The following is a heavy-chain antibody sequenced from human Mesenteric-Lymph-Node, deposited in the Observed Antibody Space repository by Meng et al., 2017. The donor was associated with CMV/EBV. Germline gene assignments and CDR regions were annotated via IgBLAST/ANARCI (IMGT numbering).Heavy chain of an antibody. V-gene: IGHV3-33*01. Sequence: GGSLRLSCVASGFTFSSFGMHWVRQVPGKGLEWVAVIWYDGSQKYYADSVKGRFTISRDNSKNTLYLQMDSLRAEDTAVYYCARGSYDSSAYFPDYWGQGALVTVSS. D-gene: IGHD3-22*01. J-gene: IGHJ4*02. CDR1: GFTFSSFG. CDR3: ARGSYDSSAYFPDY. CDR2: IWYDGSQK.